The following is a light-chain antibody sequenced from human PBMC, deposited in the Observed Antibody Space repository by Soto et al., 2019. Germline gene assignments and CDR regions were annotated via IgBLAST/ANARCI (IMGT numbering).Light chain of an antibody. Sequence: ENVLTQSPGTLSLSPGDRAALSCRASQSVSNNYLAWYQQKPGQAPRLLISDASSRATGIPDRFSGGGSGTDFTLTISRLQPEDFAVYYCQQYCSSLWSFGQGTKVEIK. J-gene: IGKJ1*01. CDR2: DAS. V-gene: IGKV3-20*01. CDR1: QSVSNNY. CDR3: QQYCSSLWS.